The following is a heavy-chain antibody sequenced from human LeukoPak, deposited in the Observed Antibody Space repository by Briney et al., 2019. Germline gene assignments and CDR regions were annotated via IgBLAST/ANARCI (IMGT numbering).Heavy chain of an antibody. D-gene: IGHD6-19*01. V-gene: IGHV3-48*01. Sequence: GGSLRLSCAASGFTFRSYNMNWVRQVPGKGLEWVSYSRSSSGTTYYADSVKGRFTVSRDNAKNSLYLQMNGLRADDTAVYYCARDVEVAGTAGTNWFDLWGQGTLVTVSS. CDR2: SRSSSGTT. CDR3: ARDVEVAGTAGTNWFDL. CDR1: GFTFRSYN. J-gene: IGHJ5*02.